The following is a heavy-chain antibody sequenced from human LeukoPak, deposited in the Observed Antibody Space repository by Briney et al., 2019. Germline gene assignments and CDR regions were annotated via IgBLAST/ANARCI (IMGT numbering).Heavy chain of an antibody. CDR2: ISYDGSNK. D-gene: IGHD3-10*01. V-gene: IGHV3-30*04. J-gene: IGHJ4*02. CDR3: AKGKRYYGSGSPEVYFDY. Sequence: GGSLRLSCAASGFTFSSYAMHWVRQAPGKGLEWVAVISYDGSNKYYADSVKGRFTISRDNSKNTLYLQMNSLRAEDTAVYYCAKGKRYYGSGSPEVYFDYWGQGTLVTVSS. CDR1: GFTFSSYA.